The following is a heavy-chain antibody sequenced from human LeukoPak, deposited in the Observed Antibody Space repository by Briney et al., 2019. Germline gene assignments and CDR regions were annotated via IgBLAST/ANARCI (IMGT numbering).Heavy chain of an antibody. CDR3: ARWTNYGYSSRYGLDY. Sequence: PSETLSLTCAVYGGSFSGYYWSWIRQPPGKGLEWIGEINHSGSTNYNPSLKSRVTISVDTSKNQFSLKLSSVTAADTAVYYCARWTNYGYSSRYGLDYWGQGTLVTVSS. V-gene: IGHV4-34*01. D-gene: IGHD6-13*01. J-gene: IGHJ4*02. CDR2: INHSGST. CDR1: GGSFSGYY.